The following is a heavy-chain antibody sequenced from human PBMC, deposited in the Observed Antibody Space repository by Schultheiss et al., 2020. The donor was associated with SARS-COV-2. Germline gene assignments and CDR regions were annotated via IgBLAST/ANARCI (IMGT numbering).Heavy chain of an antibody. J-gene: IGHJ6*02. CDR1: GFTFDDYA. V-gene: IGHV3-9*01. CDR3: TRPLTTKYYYYGMDV. CDR2: ISWNSGSI. Sequence: SLKISCAASGFTFDDYAMHWVRQAPGKGLEWVSGISWNSGSIGYADSVKGRFTISRDNAKNSLYLQMNSLRDEDTAVYYCTRPLTTKYYYYGMDVWGQGTTVTVSS. D-gene: IGHD4-17*01.